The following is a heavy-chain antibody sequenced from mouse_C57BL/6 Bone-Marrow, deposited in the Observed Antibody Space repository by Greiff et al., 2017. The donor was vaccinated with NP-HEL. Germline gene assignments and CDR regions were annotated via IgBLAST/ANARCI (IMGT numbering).Heavy chain of an antibody. CDR3: ARRRDGYYWYFDV. Sequence: EVKLVESGGGLVKPGGSLKLSCAASGFTFSDYGMHWVRQAPEKGLEWVAYISSGSSTIYYADTVKGRFTISRDNAKNTLFLQMTSLRSEDTAMYYCARRRDGYYWYFDVWGTGTTVTVSS. V-gene: IGHV5-17*01. D-gene: IGHD2-3*01. CDR1: GFTFSDYG. J-gene: IGHJ1*03. CDR2: ISSGSSTI.